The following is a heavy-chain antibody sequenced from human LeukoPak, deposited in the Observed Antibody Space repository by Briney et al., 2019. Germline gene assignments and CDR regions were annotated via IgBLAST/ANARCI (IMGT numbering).Heavy chain of an antibody. J-gene: IGHJ6*02. CDR3: ARDPGGYSGYYGMDV. V-gene: IGHV3-21*01. CDR1: GFTSSSYS. D-gene: IGHD5-12*01. Sequence: GGSLRLSSAASGFTSSSYSMNRVRQTPGKGLERGSSISSSSSYIYYADTVKGRFNISRDNAKKALYLQMNSLRAEDTAVYYCARDPGGYSGYYGMDVWGQGTTVTVSS. CDR2: ISSSSSYI.